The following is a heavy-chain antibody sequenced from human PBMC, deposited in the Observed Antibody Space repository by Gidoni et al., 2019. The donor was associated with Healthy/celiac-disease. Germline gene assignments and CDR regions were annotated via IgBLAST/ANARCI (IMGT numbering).Heavy chain of an antibody. CDR3: ARHGRWLQFVFDY. Sequence: QVQLQESGPGLVKPSETLSLTCTVSGGSISSYYWSWIRQPPGKGLEWIGYIYYSGSTNYNPSLKSRVTISVDTSKNQFSLKLSSVTAADTAVYYCARHGRWLQFVFDYWGQGTLVTVSS. V-gene: IGHV4-59*08. CDR1: GGSISSYY. J-gene: IGHJ4*02. CDR2: IYYSGST. D-gene: IGHD5-12*01.